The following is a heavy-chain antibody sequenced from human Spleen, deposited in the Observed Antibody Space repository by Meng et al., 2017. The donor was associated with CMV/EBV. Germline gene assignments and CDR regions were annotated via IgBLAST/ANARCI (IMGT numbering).Heavy chain of an antibody. J-gene: IGHJ4*02. D-gene: IGHD6-6*01. CDR3: ARLFSSSSFDS. CDR1: GFTFSSYS. V-gene: IGHV3-21*01. CDR2: ISSSSSYI. Sequence: GESLKISCAASGFTFSSYSMNWVRQAPGKGLEWVSSISSSSSYIYYADSVKGRFTISRDNAKNSLYLQMNSLRAEDTAVYYCARLFSSSSFDSWGQGTLVTVSS.